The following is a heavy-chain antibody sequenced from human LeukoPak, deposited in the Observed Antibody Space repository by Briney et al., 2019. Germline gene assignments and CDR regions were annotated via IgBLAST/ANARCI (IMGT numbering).Heavy chain of an antibody. V-gene: IGHV3-20*04. Sequence: GGSLRLSCAASGFTFDDYGMSWVRQAPGKGLEWVSGINWNGGSTGYTDSVKGRFTISRDNAKNSLYLQMNSLRAEDTALYYCARDGRGAAAVYWGQGTLVTVSS. CDR3: ARDGRGAAAVY. CDR2: INWNGGST. D-gene: IGHD6-13*01. CDR1: GFTFDDYG. J-gene: IGHJ4*02.